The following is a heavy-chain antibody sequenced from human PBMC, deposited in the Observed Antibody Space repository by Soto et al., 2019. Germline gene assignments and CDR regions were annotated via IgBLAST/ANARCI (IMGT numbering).Heavy chain of an antibody. CDR1: GGSISSGGYY. CDR2: IYYSGST. CDR3: ATGVGSSSWFGWFDP. J-gene: IGHJ5*02. Sequence: LSLTCTVSGGSISSGGYYWSWIRQHPGKGLEWIGYIYYSGSTYYNPSLKSRVTISVDTSKNQFSLKLSSVTAADTAVYYCATGVGSSSWFGWFDPWGQGTLVTVSS. D-gene: IGHD6-13*01. V-gene: IGHV4-31*03.